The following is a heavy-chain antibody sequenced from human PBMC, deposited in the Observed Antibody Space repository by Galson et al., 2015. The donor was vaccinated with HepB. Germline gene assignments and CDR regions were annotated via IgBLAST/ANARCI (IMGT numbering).Heavy chain of an antibody. CDR3: ARAGGYCSSTSCPPLLPFDY. V-gene: IGHV1-3*01. Sequence: SVKVSCKASGYTFTSYAMHWVRQAPGQRLEWMGWINAGNGNTKYSQKFQGRVTITRDTSASTAYMELSSLRSEDTAVYYCARAGGYCSSTSCPPLLPFDYWGQGTLVTVSS. D-gene: IGHD2-2*01. CDR1: GYTFTSYA. J-gene: IGHJ4*02. CDR2: INAGNGNT.